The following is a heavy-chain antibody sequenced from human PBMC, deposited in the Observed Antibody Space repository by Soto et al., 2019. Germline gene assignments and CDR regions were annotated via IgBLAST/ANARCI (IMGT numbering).Heavy chain of an antibody. CDR3: ARPTTASLYFDY. Sequence: PGESLKISCKVSGYSFTNYWTGWVRQLPGKGLEWMGTIYPGDSDTKYSQSFRGQVTISADNSISTAYLQWSSLKASDTAVYYCARPTTASLYFDYWGQGTLVTVSS. V-gene: IGHV5-51*01. J-gene: IGHJ4*02. D-gene: IGHD5-12*01. CDR2: IYPGDSDT. CDR1: GYSFTNYW.